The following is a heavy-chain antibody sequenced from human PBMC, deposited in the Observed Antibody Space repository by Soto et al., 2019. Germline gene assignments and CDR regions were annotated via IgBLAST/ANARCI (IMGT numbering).Heavy chain of an antibody. D-gene: IGHD4-17*01. CDR1: GYNFNQYY. J-gene: IGHJ4*02. CDR2: INLRGGTT. Sequence: QVQLVQSGPEVRKPGASVRLSCATSGYNFNQYYIHWVRQAPGQGLEWMGIINLRGGTTEYAHKFRGSVTVTGDTSTRTAYMELSSLRSEATAVYFCARGPDDSDVPRWDHWGQGTLITVSS. CDR3: ARGPDDSDVPRWDH. V-gene: IGHV1-46*02.